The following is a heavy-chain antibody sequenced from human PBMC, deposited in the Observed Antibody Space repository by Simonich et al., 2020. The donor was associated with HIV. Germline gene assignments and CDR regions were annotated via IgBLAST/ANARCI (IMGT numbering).Heavy chain of an antibody. CDR2: HNPNSGGT. Sequence: QVPLVQSGAEVKKPGASVKVSCKASGYTFTGYYMHWVRQAPGQGLEWMRGHNPNSGGTNSAQKFQGRVTMTRDTSISTAYMELSRLRSDDTAVYYCARILPIKIIDSDAFDIWGQGTMVTVSS. CDR1: GYTFTGYY. J-gene: IGHJ3*02. V-gene: IGHV1-2*02. CDR3: ARILPIKIIDSDAFDI.